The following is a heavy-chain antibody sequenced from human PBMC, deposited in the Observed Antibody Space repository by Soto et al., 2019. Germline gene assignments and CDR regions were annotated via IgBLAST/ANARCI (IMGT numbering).Heavy chain of an antibody. V-gene: IGHV1-69*06. CDR2: IIPILKTA. Sequence: QVQLVQSGAEVKKPGSSVKVSCKASGGTFSSYAISWVRQAPGQGPEWMGGIIPILKTADYAQKFQGRVTITADKPMSTTYRELSSLGSEDTAGFYCTGEGGGYGGNSIVWGQGTLVTVSS. J-gene: IGHJ4*02. CDR3: TGEGGGYGGNSIV. CDR1: GGTFSSYA. D-gene: IGHD2-21*02.